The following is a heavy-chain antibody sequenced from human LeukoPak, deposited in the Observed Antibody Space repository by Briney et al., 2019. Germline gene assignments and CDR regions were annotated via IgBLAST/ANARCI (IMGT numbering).Heavy chain of an antibody. D-gene: IGHD3-3*01. Sequence: SETLSLTCTVSGGSISSYYWSWIRQPAGKGLEWIGRIYTSGSTNYNPSLKSRVTMSVDTSKNQFSLKLSSVTAADTAVYYCARDRAFGVVSRNWFDPWGQGTLVTVSS. CDR2: IYTSGST. J-gene: IGHJ5*02. CDR1: GGSISSYY. V-gene: IGHV4-4*07. CDR3: ARDRAFGVVSRNWFDP.